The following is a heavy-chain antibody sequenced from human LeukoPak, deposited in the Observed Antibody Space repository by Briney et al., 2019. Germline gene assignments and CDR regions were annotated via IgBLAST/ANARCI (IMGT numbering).Heavy chain of an antibody. D-gene: IGHD1-26*01. V-gene: IGHV4-4*02. CDR3: ARDGPGWDRTLPDYYMDV. Sequence: SGTLSLTCAVSGGSISSSNWWSWVHQPPGKGLEWIGEIYHSGSTNYNPSLKSRVTISVDKSKNQFSLKLSSVTAADTAVYYCARDGPGWDRTLPDYYMDVWGKGTTVTVSS. J-gene: IGHJ6*03. CDR2: IYHSGST. CDR1: GGSISSSNW.